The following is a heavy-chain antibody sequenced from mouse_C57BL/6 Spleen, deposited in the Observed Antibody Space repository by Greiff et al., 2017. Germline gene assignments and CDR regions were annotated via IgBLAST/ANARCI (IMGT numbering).Heavy chain of an antibody. CDR1: GYTFTSYN. CDR2: IYPGNGDT. V-gene: IGHV1-12*01. D-gene: IGHD2-1*01. J-gene: IGHJ4*01. Sequence: LQQSGAELVRPGASVKMSCKASGYTFTSYNMHWVQQTPRQGLEWIGAIYPGNGDTSYNQKFKGKATLTVDKSSSTAYMQLSSLTSEDSAVYFCARGIAHGNYDARDYWGQGTSVTVSS. CDR3: ARGIAHGNYDARDY.